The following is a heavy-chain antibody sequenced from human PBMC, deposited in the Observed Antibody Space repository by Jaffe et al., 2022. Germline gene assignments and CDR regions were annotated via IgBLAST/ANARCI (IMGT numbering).Heavy chain of an antibody. CDR2: ISGSGGST. CDR3: AKVKSVSSRIMITFGGVTDLPAGAFDI. D-gene: IGHD3-16*01. V-gene: IGHV3-23*01. CDR1: GFTFSSYA. Sequence: EVQLLESGGGLVQPGGSLRLSCAASGFTFSSYAMSWVRQAPGKGLEWVSTISGSGGSTYYADSVKGRFTISRDNSKNTLYLQMNSLRAEDTAVYYCAKVKSVSSRIMITFGGVTDLPAGAFDIWGQGTMVTVSS. J-gene: IGHJ3*02.